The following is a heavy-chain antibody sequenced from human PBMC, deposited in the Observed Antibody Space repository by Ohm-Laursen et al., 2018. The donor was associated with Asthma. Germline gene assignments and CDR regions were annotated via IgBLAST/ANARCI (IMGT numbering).Heavy chain of an antibody. D-gene: IGHD3-9*01. Sequence: GSSVKVSCKASGYTFTSYGISWVRQAPGQGLEWMGWISAYNGNTNYAQKLQGRVTMTADTSTSTAYMELRSLRSDDTAVYYCARSPYYDILTGYHFDYWGQGTLVTVSS. J-gene: IGHJ4*02. CDR1: GYTFTSYG. V-gene: IGHV1-18*04. CDR3: ARSPYYDILTGYHFDY. CDR2: ISAYNGNT.